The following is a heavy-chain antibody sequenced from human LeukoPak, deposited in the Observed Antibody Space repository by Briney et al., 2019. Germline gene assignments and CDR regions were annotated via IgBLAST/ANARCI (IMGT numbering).Heavy chain of an antibody. V-gene: IGHV1-2*02. CDR3: ARELSGSYSDALDI. J-gene: IGHJ3*02. Sequence: ASVKVSCKASGYTFTDYYLHWVRQAPGQGLEWLGWISPKSGDTNFAQKFQGRVTMTRDTAISTAYLELSRLRSDDTAVYYCARELSGSYSDALDIWGLGTMVTVSP. CDR2: ISPKSGDT. D-gene: IGHD3-10*01. CDR1: GYTFTDYY.